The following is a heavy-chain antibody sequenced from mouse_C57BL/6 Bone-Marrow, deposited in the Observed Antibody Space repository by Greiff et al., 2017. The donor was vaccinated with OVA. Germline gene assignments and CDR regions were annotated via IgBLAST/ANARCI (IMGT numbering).Heavy chain of an antibody. CDR2: IYPGDGDT. V-gene: IGHV1-82*01. CDR3: ARVSNYPYAMDC. CDR1: GYAFSSSW. J-gene: IGHJ4*01. D-gene: IGHD2-5*01. Sequence: VQLQQSGPELVKPGASVKISCKASGYAFSSSWMNWVKQRPGKGLEWIGRIYPGDGDTNYNGKFKGKATLTADKSSSTAYMQLSSLTSEDSAVYFCARVSNYPYAMDCWGQGTSVTVSS.